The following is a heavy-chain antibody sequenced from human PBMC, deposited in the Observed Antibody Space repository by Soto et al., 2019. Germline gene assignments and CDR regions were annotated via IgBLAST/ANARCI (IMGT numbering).Heavy chain of an antibody. CDR1: GFSVSSNS. CDR3: ARELSGSWYNGFDP. CDR2: IHSDITT. Sequence: EMQLVESVGGWIQPGESLRLSCAASGFSVSSNSMNWVRQAPGKGLEWVSVIHSDITTSFADSVKGRFIISRDNSKNMLYLQMNSLRAEDTAIYYIARELSGSWYNGFDPWGQGTLVTVSS. V-gene: IGHV3-53*01. D-gene: IGHD6-13*01. J-gene: IGHJ5*02.